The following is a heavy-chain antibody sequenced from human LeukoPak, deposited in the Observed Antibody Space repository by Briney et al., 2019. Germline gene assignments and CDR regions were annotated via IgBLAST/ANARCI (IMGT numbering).Heavy chain of an antibody. Sequence: PGGSLRLSCAASGFTFDDYGMSWVRQAPGKGLEWVANIKQDGSEKYYVDSVKGRFTISRDNAKNSLYLQMNSLRAEDTAVYYCANVDTAMVRWGQGTLVTVSS. CDR1: GFTFDDYG. CDR2: IKQDGSEK. V-gene: IGHV3-7*01. CDR3: ANVDTAMVR. J-gene: IGHJ4*02. D-gene: IGHD5-18*01.